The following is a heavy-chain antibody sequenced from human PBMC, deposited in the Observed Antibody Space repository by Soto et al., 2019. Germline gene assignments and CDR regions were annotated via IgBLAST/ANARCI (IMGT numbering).Heavy chain of an antibody. CDR1: GGSINTYY. J-gene: IGHJ4*02. V-gene: IGHV4-59*01. CDR2: VDYSGNS. CDR3: ARNWSPVAGRFHFDY. D-gene: IGHD6-19*01. Sequence: SETLSLTCTVSGGSINTYYWSWIRQPPGKGLEWIGYVDYSGNSDSSPSLKSRVTISIDTSKKQVSLKLNSVTAADTAVHYCARNWSPVAGRFHFDYWGQGIPVTVSS.